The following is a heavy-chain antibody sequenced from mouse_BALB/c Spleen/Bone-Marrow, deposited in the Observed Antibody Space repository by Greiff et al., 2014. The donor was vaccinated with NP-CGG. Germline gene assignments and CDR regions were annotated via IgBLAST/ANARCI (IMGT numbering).Heavy chain of an antibody. CDR1: GYPFTDYN. CDR2: IYPHTSDT. D-gene: IGHD1-1*01. V-gene: IGHV1S29*02. J-gene: IGHJ2*01. Sequence: VQLQQSGPELVKPGASVKISCKASGYPFTDYNMHWVKQSHGKSLEWIGYIYPHTSDTGYNQKFRNKATLTVDISSSTAYMVLRCLTSEDSAVYYCVRAPPITSVVTRDYWGQGTTLTVSS. CDR3: VRAPPITSVVTRDY.